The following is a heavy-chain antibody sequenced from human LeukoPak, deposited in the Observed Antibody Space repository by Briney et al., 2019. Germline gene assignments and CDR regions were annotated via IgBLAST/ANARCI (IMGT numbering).Heavy chain of an antibody. CDR1: GGSFSGYY. D-gene: IGHD3-9*01. CDR3: AREWDSTSFDPRSSGDS. CDR2: IDSGGNT. V-gene: IGHV4-34*01. J-gene: IGHJ5*01. Sequence: PSETLSLTCAVYGGSFSGYYWSWIRQPPGKGLEYFASIDSGGNTYYNPSLQSRVTISLDTSKSHFSLKLGSVTAADTAVYYCAREWDSTSFDPRSSGDSWGHGTLVIVSS.